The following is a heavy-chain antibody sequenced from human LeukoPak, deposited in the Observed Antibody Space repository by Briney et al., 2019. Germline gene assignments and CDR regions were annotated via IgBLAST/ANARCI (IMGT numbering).Heavy chain of an antibody. J-gene: IGHJ6*02. CDR2: ISPSAGST. D-gene: IGHD2-15*01. Sequence: ASVTVSCKASGYTFTSYYMHWVRQAPGQGLEWMGIISPSAGSTSYAQKFQGRFTMTRDTSTSTVYIELSSLRSEDTAVYYCARAYRFCSGGNCYPKGTYYYGMDVWGQGTTVTVSS. V-gene: IGHV1-46*01. CDR1: GYTFTSYY. CDR3: ARAYRFCSGGNCYPKGTYYYGMDV.